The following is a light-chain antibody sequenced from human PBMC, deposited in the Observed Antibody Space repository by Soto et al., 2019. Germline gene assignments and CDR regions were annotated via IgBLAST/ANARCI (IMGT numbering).Light chain of an antibody. CDR2: AAS. CDR3: QQYNNWPVT. Sequence: IPLAQSPSSLSASVGDRVTITCRASQGIRSYLAWYQQKPGKPPKILMYAASTLSSGVPSRFSGSGSGTDCTLTISSLQPEDVDTYYCQQYNNWPVTFGGGTKVDI. CDR1: QGIRSY. V-gene: IGKV1-9*01. J-gene: IGKJ4*01.